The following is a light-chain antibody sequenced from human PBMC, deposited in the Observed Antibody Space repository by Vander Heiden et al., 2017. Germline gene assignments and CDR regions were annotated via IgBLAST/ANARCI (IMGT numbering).Light chain of an antibody. J-gene: IGKJ1*01. Sequence: DIQLTHSPSSLSASVGDRVTITCRASQSISSYLNWYQQKPGKAPKLLIYAASSLQSGVPSRFSGSGSGTDFTLTISRLQPEDFATYYCQQSDSNLWTFGQGTKVEIK. CDR3: QQSDSNLWT. CDR1: QSISSY. V-gene: IGKV1-39*01. CDR2: AAS.